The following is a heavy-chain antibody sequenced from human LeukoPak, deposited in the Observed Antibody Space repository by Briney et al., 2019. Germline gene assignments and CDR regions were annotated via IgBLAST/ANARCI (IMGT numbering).Heavy chain of an antibody. CDR1: GFTLSSYA. V-gene: IGHV3-23*01. J-gene: IGHJ4*02. D-gene: IGHD6-13*01. Sequence: GGSLTLSCAASGFTLSSYAMSWVRQAPGKGLEWVSAISGSCGSTYYADSVKGRGTISRDNSPNTLYLRMNSLRAEDTAVYYCAKDPLALLAAGTPIPEYYFDYWGQGTLVTVSS. CDR3: AKDPLALLAAGTPIPEYYFDY. CDR2: ISGSCGST.